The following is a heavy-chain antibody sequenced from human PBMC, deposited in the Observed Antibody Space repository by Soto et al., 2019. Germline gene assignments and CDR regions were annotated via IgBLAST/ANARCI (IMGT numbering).Heavy chain of an antibody. V-gene: IGHV3-48*03. CDR2: ISSSGSTI. CDR1: GFTFSSYE. Sequence: VGSLRLACAASGFTFSSYEMNWFRQAPGKGLEWVSYISSSGSTIYYADSVKGRFKISRDNAKNSLYMQMNSLRSEDTAVYYFARPSSGYYFKYFDYWGRGTLVTVSS. CDR3: ARPSSGYYFKYFDY. D-gene: IGHD3-22*01. J-gene: IGHJ4*02.